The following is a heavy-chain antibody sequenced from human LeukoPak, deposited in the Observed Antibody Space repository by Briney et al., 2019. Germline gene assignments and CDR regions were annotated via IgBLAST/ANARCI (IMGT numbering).Heavy chain of an antibody. CDR2: ISSSGSAI. Sequence: GGSLRLSCAASGFTFSSYEMNWVRQAPGKGLGWVSYISSSGSAIYYADSVKGRFTISRDNAKNSLYLQMNSLRAEDTAVYYCARSPYSSGYSDYWGQGTLVTVSS. CDR3: ARSPYSSGYSDY. J-gene: IGHJ4*02. V-gene: IGHV3-48*03. D-gene: IGHD3-22*01. CDR1: GFTFSSYE.